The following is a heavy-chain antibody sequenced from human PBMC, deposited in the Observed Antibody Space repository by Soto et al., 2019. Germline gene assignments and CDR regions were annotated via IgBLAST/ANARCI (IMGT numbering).Heavy chain of an antibody. CDR2: IRGDGNTT. CDR1: GFSFSTYW. D-gene: IGHD6-13*01. V-gene: IGHV3-74*03. CDR3: TRGPRVDSAGTGAH. Sequence: DVQLVESGGGLAQPGGSLRLSCTASGFSFSTYWMHWVRQVPGKGPVWVSRIRGDGNTTTYADSVKGRFTISRDNANNILYLEMNTLRAEDTAVYHCTRGPRVDSAGTGAHWGQGTLVTVSS. J-gene: IGHJ4*02.